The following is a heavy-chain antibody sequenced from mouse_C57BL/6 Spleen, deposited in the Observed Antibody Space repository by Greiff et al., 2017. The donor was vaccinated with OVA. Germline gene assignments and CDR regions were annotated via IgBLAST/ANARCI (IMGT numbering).Heavy chain of an antibody. D-gene: IGHD1-1*01. CDR2: IDPEDGET. CDR3: ARGTTVAYYFDY. Sequence: EVKLVESGAELVKPGASVKLSCTASGFNIKDYYMHWVKQRTEQGLEWIGRIDPEDGETKYAPKFQGKATITADTSSNTAYLQLSSLTSEDTAVYYCARGTTVAYYFDYWGQGTTLTVSS. CDR1: GFNIKDYY. J-gene: IGHJ2*01. V-gene: IGHV14-2*01.